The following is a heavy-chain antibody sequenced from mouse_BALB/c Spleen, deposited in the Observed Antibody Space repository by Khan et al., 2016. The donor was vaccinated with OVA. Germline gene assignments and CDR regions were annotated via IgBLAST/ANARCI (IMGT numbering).Heavy chain of an antibody. CDR1: GYTFTSYW. V-gene: IGHV1-5*01. D-gene: IGHD2-2*01. CDR3: TRFGYLFAY. Sequence: DVQLQQSGTVLARPGTSVKMSCKASGYTFTSYWMHWVKQRPGQGLEWIGAIYPGNSDTSYNQKFKGKAKLTAVTYTSTAYMELSSLTNDDSAVYDCTRFGYLFAYWGQGTLVTVSA. CDR2: IYPGNSDT. J-gene: IGHJ3*01.